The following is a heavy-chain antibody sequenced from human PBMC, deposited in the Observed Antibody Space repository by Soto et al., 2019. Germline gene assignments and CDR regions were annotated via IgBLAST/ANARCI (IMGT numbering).Heavy chain of an antibody. Sequence: EVQLVESGGGLVQPGGSLRLSCAASGFTFSSYWMHWVRQAPGKGLVWVSRINSDGSSTSYADSVKGRFTISRDNAKNTLYLQMNSLRAEDTAVYYCAREAGARGVLDPWGQGTLVTVSS. V-gene: IGHV3-74*01. D-gene: IGHD1-26*01. J-gene: IGHJ5*02. CDR2: INSDGSST. CDR3: AREAGARGVLDP. CDR1: GFTFSSYW.